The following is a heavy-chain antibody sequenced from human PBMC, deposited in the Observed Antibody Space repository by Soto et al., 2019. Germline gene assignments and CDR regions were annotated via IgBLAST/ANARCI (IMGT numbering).Heavy chain of an antibody. V-gene: IGHV4-59*01. CDR1: GGSISSYY. J-gene: IGHJ6*02. CDR2: NYYSGST. Sequence: QVQLQESGPGLVKPSETLSLTCTVSGGSISSYYWSWIRQPPGKGLEWIGYNYYSGSTNYNPSLKSRVTISVDTSKNQFSLKLSSVTAADTAVYYCARDPTVTRGPGDYYYGMDVWGQGTTVTVSS. CDR3: ARDPTVTRGPGDYYYGMDV. D-gene: IGHD4-17*01.